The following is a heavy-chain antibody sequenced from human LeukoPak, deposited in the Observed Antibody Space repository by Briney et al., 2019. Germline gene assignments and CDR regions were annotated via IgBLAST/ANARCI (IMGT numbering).Heavy chain of an antibody. CDR3: ARDEWGAAAAN. J-gene: IGHJ4*02. CDR1: GFTFSTYS. D-gene: IGHD6-13*01. CDR2: ISRSSTTI. V-gene: IGHV3-48*01. Sequence: GGSLRVSCAASGFTFSTYSMGWVRQAPGKGLEWVSYISRSSTTIYYADSVRGRFTISRDNAENLLYLQMNSLRAEDTAVYYCARDEWGAAAANWGQGTLVTVSS.